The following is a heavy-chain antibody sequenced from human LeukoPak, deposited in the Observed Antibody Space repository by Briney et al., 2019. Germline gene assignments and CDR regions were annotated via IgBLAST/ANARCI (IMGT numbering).Heavy chain of an antibody. D-gene: IGHD3-3*01. CDR3: AREVEADFWSGYYTSYYGMDV. V-gene: IGHV3-33*08. CDR1: GFTFRSYT. Sequence: GGSLRLSCAASGFTFRSYTMSWVRQAPGKGLEWVAVIWYDGSNKYYADSVKGRFAISRDNSKNTLYLQMNSLRAEDTAVYYCAREVEADFWSGYYTSYYGMDVWGQGTTVTVSS. CDR2: IWYDGSNK. J-gene: IGHJ6*02.